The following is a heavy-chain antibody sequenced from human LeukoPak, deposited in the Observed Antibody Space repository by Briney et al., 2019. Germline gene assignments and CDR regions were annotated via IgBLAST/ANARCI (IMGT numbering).Heavy chain of an antibody. CDR3: ARHRGDYDSSGYYWFDP. V-gene: IGHV4-34*01. CDR2: INHSGST. CDR1: GGSFSGYY. J-gene: IGHJ5*02. Sequence: PSETLSLTCAVYGGSFSGYYWSWIRQPPGKGLEWIGEINHSGSTYYNPSLKSRVTISVDTSNNQFSLKLRSVTAADTAVYYCARHRGDYDSSGYYWFDPWSQGTLVTVSS. D-gene: IGHD3-22*01.